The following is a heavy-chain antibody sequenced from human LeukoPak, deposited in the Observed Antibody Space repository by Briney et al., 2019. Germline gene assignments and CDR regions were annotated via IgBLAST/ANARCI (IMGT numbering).Heavy chain of an antibody. CDR1: RFTFSSYW. CDR3: AREEADS. V-gene: IGHV3-7*01. CDR2: IKQDGSEK. Sequence: AGGSLRLSCAASRFTFSSYWMTWVRQAPGKGLEWVANIKQDGSEKYYVDSVKGRFTISRDNAKNSLYLQMNSLRAEDTAVYYCAREEADSWGQGTLVTVSS. J-gene: IGHJ5*01.